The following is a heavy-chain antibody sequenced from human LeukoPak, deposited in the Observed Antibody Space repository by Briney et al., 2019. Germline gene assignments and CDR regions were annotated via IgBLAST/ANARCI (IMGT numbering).Heavy chain of an antibody. CDR2: IKQDGSEK. V-gene: IGHV3-7*01. Sequence: GGSLRLSCAASGFTFSSYAMHWVRQAPGKGLEWVANIKQDGSEKYYVDSVKGRFTISRDNAKNSLYLQMNSLRAEDTAVYYCARANWNDLGAFDIWGQGTMVTVSS. CDR1: GFTFSSYA. J-gene: IGHJ3*02. CDR3: ARANWNDLGAFDI. D-gene: IGHD1-20*01.